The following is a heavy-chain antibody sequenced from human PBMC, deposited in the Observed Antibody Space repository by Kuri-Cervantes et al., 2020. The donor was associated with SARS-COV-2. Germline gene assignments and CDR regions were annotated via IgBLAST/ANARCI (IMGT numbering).Heavy chain of an antibody. Sequence: LSLTCAASGFTFSTYAMSWVRQAPGKGLEWVSYISTSSAYIYHGDSVKGRFIISRDNAKNSLYLQMTSLRAEDTAVYYCAREIEGFDIWGQGTMVTVSS. CDR1: GFTFSTYA. D-gene: IGHD2-21*01. J-gene: IGHJ3*02. CDR3: AREIEGFDI. V-gene: IGHV3-21*01. CDR2: ISTSSAYI.